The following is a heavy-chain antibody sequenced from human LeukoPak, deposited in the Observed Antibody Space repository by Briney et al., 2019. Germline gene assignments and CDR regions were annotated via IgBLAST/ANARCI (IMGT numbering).Heavy chain of an antibody. D-gene: IGHD1-20*01. Sequence: GGSLRLSCAASGFTFSSYTMNWVRHAPEKGLERVSSFSSSSSYIDYADSVKGRFTISRDNANSSLFLQMNSLRDEDTAIYYCAGAQRGGIMGTTPPGSFDTWGERSPGTVSS. V-gene: IGHV3-21*01. CDR1: GFTFSSYT. CDR3: AGAQRGGIMGTTPPGSFDT. J-gene: IGHJ4*02. CDR2: FSSSSSYI.